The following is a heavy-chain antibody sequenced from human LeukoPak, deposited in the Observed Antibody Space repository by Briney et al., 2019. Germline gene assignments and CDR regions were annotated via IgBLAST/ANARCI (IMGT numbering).Heavy chain of an antibody. Sequence: ASVKVSCKVSGYTLTELSMHWVRQAPGKGLEWMGGFDPEDGETIYAQKFQGGVTMTEDTSTDTAYMELSSLRSEDTAVCYCATWGQTPGGAFDIWGQGTMVTVSS. CDR2: FDPEDGET. CDR1: GYTLTELS. J-gene: IGHJ3*02. V-gene: IGHV1-24*01. CDR3: ATWGQTPGGAFDI. D-gene: IGHD3-10*01.